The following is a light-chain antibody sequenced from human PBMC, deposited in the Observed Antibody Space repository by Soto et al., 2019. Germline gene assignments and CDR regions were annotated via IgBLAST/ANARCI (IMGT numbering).Light chain of an antibody. V-gene: IGLV2-8*01. CDR3: SSFAGAPVI. J-gene: IGLJ2*01. CDR2: EVN. Sequence: QSALTQPPSAPGSPGQSVTIPCTGTNSDVGAYNYVSWYQQYPGKVPKLIIYEVNKRPSGVPDRISGSKSGNTASLTVSGLQAEDEADYYCSSFAGAPVIFGGGTKVTVL. CDR1: NSDVGAYNY.